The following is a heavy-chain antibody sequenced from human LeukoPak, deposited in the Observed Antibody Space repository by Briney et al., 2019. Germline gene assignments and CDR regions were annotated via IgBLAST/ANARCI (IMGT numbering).Heavy chain of an antibody. V-gene: IGHV3-21*01. CDR3: AELGITMIGGV. CDR2: ITSSSNYI. Sequence: GGSLRLSCAASGFTFSSYNMNWVRQAPGKGLEWVSSITSSSNYIYYADSVKGRFTISRDNAKNSLYLQMNSLRAEDTAVYYCAELGITMIGGVWGKGTTVTISS. CDR1: GFTFSSYN. D-gene: IGHD3-10*02. J-gene: IGHJ6*04.